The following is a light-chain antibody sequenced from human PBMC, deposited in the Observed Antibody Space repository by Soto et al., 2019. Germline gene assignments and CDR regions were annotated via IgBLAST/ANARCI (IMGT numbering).Light chain of an antibody. J-gene: IGKJ4*01. CDR3: QQYKSYSLT. V-gene: IGKV1-17*01. CDR2: GAS. Sequence: IQMTQSPSSVSASVGDRVTIGGRASQGIGNALGWYQQKPGEPPKVLIYGASNLQSGVPSRFSGSGSGTEFTLTISSLQPDDFATYYCQQYKSYSLTFGGGTKVDI. CDR1: QGIGNA.